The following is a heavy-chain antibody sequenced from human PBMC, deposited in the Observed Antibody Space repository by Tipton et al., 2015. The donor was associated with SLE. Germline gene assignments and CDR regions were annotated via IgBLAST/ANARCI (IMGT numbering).Heavy chain of an antibody. D-gene: IGHD1-26*01. J-gene: IGHJ4*02. CDR2: IKEDGSEK. Sequence: SLRLSCAASGFIFSSYWMSWVRQAPGKGLEWVGNIKEDGSEKYYVDSVKGRFTISRDNAKNSLYLQMNSLRAEDTAVYYCVRDGPPRGSYDWWGQGTTVTVSS. V-gene: IGHV3-7*01. CDR1: GFIFSSYW. CDR3: VRDGPPRGSYDW.